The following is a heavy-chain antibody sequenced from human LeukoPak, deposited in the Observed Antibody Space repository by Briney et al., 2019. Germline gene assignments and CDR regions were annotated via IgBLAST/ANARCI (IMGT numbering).Heavy chain of an antibody. J-gene: IGHJ4*02. CDR3: ARAQYYYDSSALPDY. Sequence: ASVKVSCKASGYIFTGYFIHWVRQAPGQGLEWMGWISAYNGNTNYAQKLQGRVTMTTDTSTSTAYMELRSLRSDDTAVYYCARAQYYYDSSALPDYWGQGTLVTVSS. V-gene: IGHV1-18*04. CDR1: GYIFTGYF. CDR2: ISAYNGNT. D-gene: IGHD3-22*01.